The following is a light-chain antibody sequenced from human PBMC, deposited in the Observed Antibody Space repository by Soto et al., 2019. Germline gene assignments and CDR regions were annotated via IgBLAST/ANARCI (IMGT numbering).Light chain of an antibody. CDR3: QQSYSTPPWT. V-gene: IGKV3-20*01. Sequence: EIVLTQSPGTLSLSPGGRATLSCRASQSVSSSYLAWYQQKPGQAPRLLIYGASNRATGIPDRFSGSGSGTDFTLTISSLQPEDFATYFCQQSYSTPPWTFGQGTRWIS. J-gene: IGKJ1*01. CDR2: GAS. CDR1: QSVSSSY.